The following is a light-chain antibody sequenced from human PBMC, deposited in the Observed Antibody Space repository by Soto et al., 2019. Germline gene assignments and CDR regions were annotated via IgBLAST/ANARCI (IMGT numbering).Light chain of an antibody. J-gene: IGLJ3*02. CDR3: QTWGTGIRV. V-gene: IGLV4-69*01. CDR2: LNNDGSH. Sequence: QSVLTQSPSASASLGASVKLTCTLSSGHSSYAIAWHQQQPEKGPRYLMKLNNDGSHTKGDGIPDRFSGSSSGPERYLTISSLQSEVEADYYCQTWGTGIRVFGGGTKVTVL. CDR1: SGHSSYA.